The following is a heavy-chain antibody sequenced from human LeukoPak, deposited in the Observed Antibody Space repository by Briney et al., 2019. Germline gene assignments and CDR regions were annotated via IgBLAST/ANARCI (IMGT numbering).Heavy chain of an antibody. Sequence: GGSLRLSCAASGFTFSNYWMSWVRQAPGKGLEWVANIKKDGGEKWYVDSVKGRFTVSRDDAKNSVYLQMNSLRAEDTAVYYCARDFDGDHDQDAFDMWGQGTLVTVSS. CDR3: ARDFDGDHDQDAFDM. D-gene: IGHD4-17*01. J-gene: IGHJ3*02. CDR2: IKKDGGEK. V-gene: IGHV3-7*01. CDR1: GFTFSNYW.